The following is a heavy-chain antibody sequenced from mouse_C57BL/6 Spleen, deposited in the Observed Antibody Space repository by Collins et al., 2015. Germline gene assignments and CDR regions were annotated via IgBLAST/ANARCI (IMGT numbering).Heavy chain of an antibody. D-gene: IGHD2-1*01. Sequence: QVQLQQPGAELVKPGASVKMSCKASGYTFTSYWITWVKQRPGQGLEWIGDIYPGSGSTNYNEKFKSKATLTVDTSSSTAYMQLSSLTSEDSAVYYCARVWGNPWYFDVWGTGTTVTVSS. J-gene: IGHJ1*03. V-gene: IGHV1-55*01. CDR1: GYTFTSYW. CDR3: ARVWGNPWYFDV. CDR2: IYPGSGST.